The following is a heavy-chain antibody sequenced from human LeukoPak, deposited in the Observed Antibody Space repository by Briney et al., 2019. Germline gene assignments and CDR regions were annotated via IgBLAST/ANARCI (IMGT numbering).Heavy chain of an antibody. CDR2: IIPILGIA. J-gene: IGHJ4*02. V-gene: IGHV1-69*02. CDR3: ARARTVWSGYDY. Sequence: SVKVSCKASGGTFSSYTISWVRQAPGQGLEWMGRIIPILGIANYAQKFQGRVTITADKSTRTAYMELSSLRSEDTAVYYCARARTVWSGYDYWGQGTLVTVSS. D-gene: IGHD3-3*01. CDR1: GGTFSSYT.